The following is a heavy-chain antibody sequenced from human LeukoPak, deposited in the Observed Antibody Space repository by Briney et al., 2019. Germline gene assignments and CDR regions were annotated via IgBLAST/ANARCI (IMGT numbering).Heavy chain of an antibody. D-gene: IGHD1-26*01. J-gene: IGHJ4*02. V-gene: IGHV3-23*01. CDR1: GLTFSSYA. CDR2: VSDSGGST. CDR3: AKGHSAHGTGFDY. Sequence: GGSLRLSCAASGLTFSSYAMSWVRQAPGKGPDWVSTVSDSGGSTYYADSVKGRFTVSRDNSRDTLYLQMNSLRAEDTAVYYCAKGHSAHGTGFDYLGQGTLVTVSS.